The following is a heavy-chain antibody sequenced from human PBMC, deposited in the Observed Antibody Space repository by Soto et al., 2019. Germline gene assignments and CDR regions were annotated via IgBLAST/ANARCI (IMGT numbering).Heavy chain of an antibody. J-gene: IGHJ6*02. CDR2: IYYSGST. CDR3: ARGLGELRFFEWLFDYGMDV. D-gene: IGHD3-3*01. V-gene: IGHV4-31*03. CDR1: GGSISSGGYY. Sequence: PSETLSLTCTVSGGSISSGGYYWSWIRQHPGKGLEWIGYIYYSGSTYYNPSLKSRVTISVDTSKNQFSLKLSSVTAADTAVYYCARGLGELRFFEWLFDYGMDVWGQGTTVTVS.